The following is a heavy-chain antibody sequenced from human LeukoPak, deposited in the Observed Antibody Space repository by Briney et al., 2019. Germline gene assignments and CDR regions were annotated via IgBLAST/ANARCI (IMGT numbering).Heavy chain of an antibody. Sequence: GGSLRLSCAAPGFTFSSFAMTWVRQAPGKGLEWVSVIYSGGSTYYADSVKGRFTISRDNSKNTLYLQMNSLRAEDTAVYYCAREAPNDFWSGYWDVWGKGTTVTVSS. CDR3: AREAPNDFWSGYWDV. V-gene: IGHV3-53*01. CDR1: GFTFSSFA. D-gene: IGHD3-3*01. CDR2: IYSGGST. J-gene: IGHJ6*04.